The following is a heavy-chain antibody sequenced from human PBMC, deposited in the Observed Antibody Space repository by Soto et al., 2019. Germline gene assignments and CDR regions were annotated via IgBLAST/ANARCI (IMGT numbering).Heavy chain of an antibody. D-gene: IGHD3-22*01. J-gene: IGHJ5*02. CDR1: GGSISSSSYY. V-gene: IGHV4-39*01. CDR3: ARSVVIPYNWFDP. Sequence: QLQLQESGPGLVKPSETLSLTCTVSGGSISSSSYYWGWIRQPPGKGLEWIGSIYYSGSTYYNPSLKSRVTISVDTSKNQFSLKLSSVTAADTAVYYCARSVVIPYNWFDPWGQGTLVTVSS. CDR2: IYYSGST.